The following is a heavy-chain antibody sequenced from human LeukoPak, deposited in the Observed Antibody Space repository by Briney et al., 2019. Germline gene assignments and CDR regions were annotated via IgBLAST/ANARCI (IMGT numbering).Heavy chain of an antibody. CDR2: ISYAGSNK. Sequence: GGSLRLSCPASGFTFSSYAMHWVRQAPGKGLEWVAVISYAGSNKYYADSVRGRFTISRDNSKNTLYLQMNSLRAEDTAVYYCARDMHYYDSSGYSDYWGQGTLVTVSS. V-gene: IGHV3-30-3*01. D-gene: IGHD3-22*01. J-gene: IGHJ4*02. CDR1: GFTFSSYA. CDR3: ARDMHYYDSSGYSDY.